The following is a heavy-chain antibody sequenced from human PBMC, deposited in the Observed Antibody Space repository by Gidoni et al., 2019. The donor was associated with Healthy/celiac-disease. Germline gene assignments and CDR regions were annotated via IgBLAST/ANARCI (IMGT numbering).Heavy chain of an antibody. V-gene: IGHV4-34*01. D-gene: IGHD6-13*01. J-gene: IGHJ5*02. CDR1: GGSLRGYY. CDR3: ARGITGYSSSWYPIGWFDP. Sequence: QVQLQQWGAGLLKPSETLSLTCAVYGGSLRGYYWSWIRQPPGEGLEWIGEINHSGSTNYNPSLKSRVTISVDTSKNQFSLKLSSVTAADTAVYYCARGITGYSSSWYPIGWFDPWGQGTLVTVSS. CDR2: INHSGST.